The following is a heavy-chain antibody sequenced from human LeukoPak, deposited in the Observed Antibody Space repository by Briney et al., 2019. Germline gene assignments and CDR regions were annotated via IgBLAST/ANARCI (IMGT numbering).Heavy chain of an antibody. V-gene: IGHV4-39*07. J-gene: IGHJ4*02. Sequence: SETLSLTCTVSGGSISSSSYYWGWIRQPPGKGLEWIGSIYYSGSTYYNPSLKSRVTISVDTPKNQFSLKLSSVTAADTAVYYCARDMKWEPNFDYWGQGTLVTVSS. D-gene: IGHD1-26*01. CDR3: ARDMKWEPNFDY. CDR1: GGSISSSSYY. CDR2: IYYSGST.